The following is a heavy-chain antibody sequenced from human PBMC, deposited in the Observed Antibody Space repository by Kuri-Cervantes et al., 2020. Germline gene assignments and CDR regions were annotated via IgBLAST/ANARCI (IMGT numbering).Heavy chain of an antibody. CDR3: AKARTNWNDGFIFYFDY. CDR2: ISYDGSNK. D-gene: IGHD1-1*01. V-gene: IGHV3-30-3*01. CDR1: GFTFSSYA. Sequence: GGSLRLSCAASGFTFSSYAMHWVRQAPGKGLEWVAVISYDGSNKYYADSVKGRFTISRDNSKNTLYLQMNSLRAEDTAVYYCAKARTNWNDGFIFYFDYWGQGTLVTVSS. J-gene: IGHJ4*02.